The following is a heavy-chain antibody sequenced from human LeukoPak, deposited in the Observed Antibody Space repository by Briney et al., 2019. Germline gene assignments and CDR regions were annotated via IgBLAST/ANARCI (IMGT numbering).Heavy chain of an antibody. D-gene: IGHD6-13*01. CDR1: GYTFTSYG. J-gene: IGHJ4*02. CDR3: ARVESAAGGQYY. Sequence: GASVKVSCKASGYTFTSYGISWVRQAPGQGLEWMGRIIPILGIANYAQKFQGRVTITADKSTSTAYMELSSLRSEDTAVYYCARVESAAGGQYYWGQGTLVTVSS. V-gene: IGHV1-69*04. CDR2: IIPILGIA.